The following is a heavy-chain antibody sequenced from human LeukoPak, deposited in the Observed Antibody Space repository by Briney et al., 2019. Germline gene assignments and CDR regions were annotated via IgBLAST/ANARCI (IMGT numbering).Heavy chain of an antibody. Sequence: GGSLRLSCTASGFTFSSYAMHWVRQAPGKGLEWVAVISYDGSNKYYADSVKGRFTISRDNSKNTLYLQMNSLRAEDTAVYYCARELGRYSSSNRLDYWGQGTLVTVSS. CDR1: GFTFSSYA. J-gene: IGHJ4*02. V-gene: IGHV3-30*04. D-gene: IGHD6-6*01. CDR2: ISYDGSNK. CDR3: ARELGRYSSSNRLDY.